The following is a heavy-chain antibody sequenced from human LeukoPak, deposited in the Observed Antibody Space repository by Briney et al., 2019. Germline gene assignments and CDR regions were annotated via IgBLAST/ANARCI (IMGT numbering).Heavy chain of an antibody. D-gene: IGHD2-2*01. CDR3: ARDRRFVVVPAAFYYYYYGMDV. Sequence: GGSLRLSCAASGFTFSDYGMHWVRQAPGKGLEWVAVISYDGSNKYYADSVKGRFTISRDNSKNTLYLQMNSLRAEDTAVYYCARDRRFVVVPAAFYYYYYGMDVWGQGTTVTVSS. J-gene: IGHJ6*02. CDR1: GFTFSDYG. V-gene: IGHV3-33*05. CDR2: ISYDGSNK.